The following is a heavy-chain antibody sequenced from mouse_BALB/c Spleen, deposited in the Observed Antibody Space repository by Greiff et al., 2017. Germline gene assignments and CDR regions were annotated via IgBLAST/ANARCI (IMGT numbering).Heavy chain of an antibody. CDR1: GFTFSSYA. D-gene: IGHD3-1*01. Sequence: EVMLVESGGGLVKPGGSLKLSCAASGFTFSSYAMSWVRQTPEKRLVWVATISSGGSYTYYPDSVKGRFTISRDNAKNTLYLQMSSLRSEDTAMYYCARHSSGYAWFAYWGQGTLVTVSA. V-gene: IGHV5-9-3*01. CDR3: ARHSSGYAWFAY. J-gene: IGHJ3*01. CDR2: ISSGGSYT.